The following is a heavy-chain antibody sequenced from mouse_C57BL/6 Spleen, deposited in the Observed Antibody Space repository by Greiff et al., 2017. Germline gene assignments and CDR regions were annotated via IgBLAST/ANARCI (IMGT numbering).Heavy chain of an antibody. J-gene: IGHJ3*01. V-gene: IGHV5-17*01. Sequence: EVKLVASGGGLVKPGGSLKLSCAASGFTFSDYGMHWVRQAPEKGLEWVAYISSGSSTIYYADTVKGRFTISTDNAKNTLFLHMTSLRSEDTAMYACAACYGEGWFAYWGQGTLLTVSA. CDR3: AACYGEGWFAY. CDR1: GFTFSDYG. D-gene: IGHD2-13*01. CDR2: ISSGSSTI.